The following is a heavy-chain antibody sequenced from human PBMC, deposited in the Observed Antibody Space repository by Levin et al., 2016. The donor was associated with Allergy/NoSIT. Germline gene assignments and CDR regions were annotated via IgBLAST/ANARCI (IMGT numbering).Heavy chain of an antibody. V-gene: IGHV1-18*04. D-gene: IGHD2-2*01. CDR2: ISAYNGNT. J-gene: IGHJ6*02. CDR3: ARVCSTSCYGDYYGMDV. CDR1: GYTFTSYG. Sequence: ASVKVSCKASGYTFTSYGISWVRQAPGQGLEWMGWISAYNGNTNYAQKLQGRITMTTDTSTSTAYMELRSLRSDDTAVYYCARVCSTSCYGDYYGMDVWGQGTTVTVSS.